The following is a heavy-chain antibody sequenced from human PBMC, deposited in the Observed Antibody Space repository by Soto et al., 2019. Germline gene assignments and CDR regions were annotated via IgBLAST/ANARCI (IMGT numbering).Heavy chain of an antibody. CDR2: LFYGGTT. Sequence: WVRQAPGKGLEWVGSLFYGGTTDYNPSLKSRLTMSLDTSKNHFSLKLRSVTAADTAVYYCARHRGPAPVYWGQGTLVTVSS. CDR3: ARHRGPAPVY. V-gene: IGHV4-39*01. J-gene: IGHJ4*02. D-gene: IGHD3-10*01.